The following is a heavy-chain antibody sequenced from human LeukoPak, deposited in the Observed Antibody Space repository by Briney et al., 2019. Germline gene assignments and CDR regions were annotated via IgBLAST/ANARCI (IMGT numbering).Heavy chain of an antibody. D-gene: IGHD6-19*01. Sequence: GESLKISCKGSGYSFTSYWIGWVRQMPGKGLEWMGIIYPGDSDTRYSPSSQGQVTISADKSISTAYLQWSSLKASDTAMYYCASGIAVAGIGLDVWGQGTTVTVSS. CDR2: IYPGDSDT. V-gene: IGHV5-51*01. J-gene: IGHJ6*02. CDR3: ASGIAVAGIGLDV. CDR1: GYSFTSYW.